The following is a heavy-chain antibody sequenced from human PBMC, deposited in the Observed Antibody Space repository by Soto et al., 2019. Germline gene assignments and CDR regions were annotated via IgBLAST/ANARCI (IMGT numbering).Heavy chain of an antibody. D-gene: IGHD6-19*01. CDR3: ARDDTFYSSVWYGGMDV. V-gene: IGHV3-30-3*01. Sequence: SGGSLRLSCAASGFTFSSYAMHWVRQAPGKGLEWVAVISYDGSNKYYADSVKGRFTISRDNSKNTLYLQMNSLRAEDTAVYYCARDDTFYSSVWYGGMDVWGQGTTVTVSS. CDR1: GFTFSSYA. J-gene: IGHJ6*02. CDR2: ISYDGSNK.